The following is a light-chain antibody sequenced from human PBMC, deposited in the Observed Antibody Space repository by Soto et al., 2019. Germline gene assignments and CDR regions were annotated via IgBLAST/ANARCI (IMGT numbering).Light chain of an antibody. V-gene: IGKV1-5*03. CDR1: QSISSW. J-gene: IGKJ3*01. CDR3: QQYNSYSIT. Sequence: DIQMTQSPSTLSASVGDRVTITCRASQSISSWLAWYQQKPGKAPKLLIYQASSLESGVPSRFSGSGSGTEFTLTTSRLQPDDCATYYCQQYNSYSITFGPGTKVDIK. CDR2: QAS.